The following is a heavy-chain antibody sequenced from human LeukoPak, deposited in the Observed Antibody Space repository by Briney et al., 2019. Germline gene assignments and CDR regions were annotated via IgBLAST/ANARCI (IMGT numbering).Heavy chain of an antibody. V-gene: IGHV4-34*01. CDR1: GGSFSGYY. Sequence: SETLSLTCAVYGGSFSGYYWSWIRQPPGKGLDWIGEINHSGSTNYNPSLKSRVTISVDTSKNQFSLKLSSVTAADTAVYYCARLFGSRPDYWGQGTLVTVSS. CDR3: ARLFGSRPDY. D-gene: IGHD3-3*01. J-gene: IGHJ4*02. CDR2: INHSGST.